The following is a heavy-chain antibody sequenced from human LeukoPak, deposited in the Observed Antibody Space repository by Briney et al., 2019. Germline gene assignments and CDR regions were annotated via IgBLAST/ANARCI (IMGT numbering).Heavy chain of an antibody. CDR1: GFTFSGYA. Sequence: GGSLRLSCAASGFTFSGYAMHWVRQAPGKGLEWVAVISYDGSNKYYADSVKGRFTISRDNSKNTLYLQMNSLRAEDTAVYYCARHSGHFDYWGQGTLVTVSS. D-gene: IGHD2-15*01. V-gene: IGHV3-30-3*01. J-gene: IGHJ4*02. CDR2: ISYDGSNK. CDR3: ARHSGHFDY.